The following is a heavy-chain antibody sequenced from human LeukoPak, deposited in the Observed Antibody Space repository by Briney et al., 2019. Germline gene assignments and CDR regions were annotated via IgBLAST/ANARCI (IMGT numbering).Heavy chain of an antibody. CDR3: ARGLDSSGWYSGSGVDY. CDR1: GFTFSSYS. Sequence: GGSLRLSCAASGFTFSSYSMNWVRQAPGKGLEWVSYISSSGSTIYYADSVKGRFTISRDNAKNSLYLQMNSLRAEDTAVYYCARGLDSSGWYSGSGVDYWGQGTLVTVSS. CDR2: ISSSGSTI. V-gene: IGHV3-48*04. D-gene: IGHD6-19*01. J-gene: IGHJ4*02.